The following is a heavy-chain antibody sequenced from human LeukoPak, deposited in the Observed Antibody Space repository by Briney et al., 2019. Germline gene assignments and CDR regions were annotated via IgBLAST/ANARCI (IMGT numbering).Heavy chain of an antibody. V-gene: IGHV3-23*01. Sequence: GGSLRLSCAASGFTFSTYAISWVRQAPGKGLEWVSGITGSGDTTFYADSVKGRFTISRDNSKNTLYLQMHSLRAEDTAVYYCVKDYSTIAAAANPLFDYWGQGALVTVSS. CDR2: ITGSGDTT. CDR1: GFTFSTYA. D-gene: IGHD6-13*01. CDR3: VKDYSTIAAAANPLFDY. J-gene: IGHJ4*02.